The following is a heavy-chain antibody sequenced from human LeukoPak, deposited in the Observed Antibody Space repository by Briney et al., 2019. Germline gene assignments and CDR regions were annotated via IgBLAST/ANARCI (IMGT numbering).Heavy chain of an antibody. CDR2: ISGSGGST. D-gene: IGHD3-16*01. CDR3: AKEFYDYVWGSYHDY. Sequence: GGSLRLSCAASGFTFSSYAMSWVRQAPGKVLEWVSAISGSGGSTYYADSVKGRFTISRDNSKNTLYLQMNSLRAEDTAVYYCAKEFYDYVWGSYHDYWGQGTLVTVSS. CDR1: GFTFSSYA. V-gene: IGHV3-23*01. J-gene: IGHJ4*02.